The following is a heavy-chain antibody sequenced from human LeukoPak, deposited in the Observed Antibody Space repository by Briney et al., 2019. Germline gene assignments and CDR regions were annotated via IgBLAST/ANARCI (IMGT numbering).Heavy chain of an antibody. CDR3: ARDFSTYCSITSCYGGFDY. CDR1: GYTFTSYG. V-gene: IGHV1-18*01. CDR2: ISAYNGNT. D-gene: IGHD2-2*01. J-gene: IGHJ4*02. Sequence: EASVKVSCKASGYTFTSYGISWVRQAPGQGLEWMGWISAYNGNTNYAQKLQGRVTMTTDTSTSTAYMELRSLRSDDTAVYYCARDFSTYCSITSCYGGFDYWGQGTLATVSS.